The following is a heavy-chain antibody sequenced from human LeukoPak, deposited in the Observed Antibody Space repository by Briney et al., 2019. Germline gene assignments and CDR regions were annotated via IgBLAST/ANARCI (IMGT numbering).Heavy chain of an antibody. D-gene: IGHD2-2*01. CDR3: ARGGCSSTSCYSGLTAPFDY. CDR2: IYSGGST. CDR1: GFTVSSNY. J-gene: IGHJ4*02. V-gene: IGHV3-53*01. Sequence: GGSLRLSCAASGFTVSSNYMSWVRQAPGKGLEWVSVIYSGGSTYYADSVKGRFTISRDNSKNTLYLQMNSLRAEDTAVYYCARGGCSSTSCYSGLTAPFDYWGQGTLVTVSS.